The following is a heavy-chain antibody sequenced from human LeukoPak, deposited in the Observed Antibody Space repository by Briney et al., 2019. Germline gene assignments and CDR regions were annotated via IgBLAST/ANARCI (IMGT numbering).Heavy chain of an antibody. J-gene: IGHJ4*02. V-gene: IGHV1-8*03. CDR2: MNPSSGNT. CDR1: GYTFTSYA. CDR3: TTRIRSTSGTADY. D-gene: IGHD2-2*01. Sequence: ASVKVPCKASGYTFTSYAMHWVRQATGQGLEWMGWMNPSSGNTGCAQKFQGRVTITRNTSISTAYMELSSLRSEDTAVYYCTTRIRSTSGTADYWGQGTLVTVSS.